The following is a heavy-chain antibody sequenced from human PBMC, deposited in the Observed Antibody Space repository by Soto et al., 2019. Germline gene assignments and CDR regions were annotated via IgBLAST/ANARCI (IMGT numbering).Heavy chain of an antibody. J-gene: IGHJ4*02. D-gene: IGHD1-26*01. V-gene: IGHV3-23*01. Sequence: GGSLRLSCAASGFTLSSYVMSWVRQAPGKGLEWVSAISGSGGSTYYADSVKGRFTISRDNSRNTLYLQMNSLRAEDTAVYYCAKGYSGSYSHYFDYWGQGTLVTVSS. CDR2: ISGSGGST. CDR1: GFTLSSYV. CDR3: AKGYSGSYSHYFDY.